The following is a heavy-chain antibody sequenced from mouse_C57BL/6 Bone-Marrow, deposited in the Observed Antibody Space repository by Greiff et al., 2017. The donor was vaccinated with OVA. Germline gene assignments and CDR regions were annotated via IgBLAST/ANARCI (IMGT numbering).Heavy chain of an antibody. J-gene: IGHJ1*03. Sequence: EVMLVESEGGLVQPGSSMKLSCTASGFTFSDYYMAWVRQVPEKGLEWVANINYDGSSTYYLDSLKSRFIISRDNAKNILYLQMSSLKSEDTATYYCAREGYGNFYWYFDVWGTGTTVTVSS. CDR1: GFTFSDYY. V-gene: IGHV5-16*01. CDR2: INYDGSST. D-gene: IGHD2-1*01. CDR3: AREGYGNFYWYFDV.